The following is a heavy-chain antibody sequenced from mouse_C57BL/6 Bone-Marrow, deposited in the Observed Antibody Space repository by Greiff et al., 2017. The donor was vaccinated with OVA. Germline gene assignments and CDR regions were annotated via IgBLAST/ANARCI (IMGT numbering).Heavy chain of an antibody. CDR2: ISNLAYSI. CDR1: GFTFSDYG. Sequence: EVHLVESGGGLVQPGGSLKLSCAASGFTFSDYGMAWVRQAPRKGPEWVAFISNLAYSIYYADTVTGRFTISRENAKNTLYLEMSSLRSEDTAMYYCASSYGSSYEAWFAYWGQGTLVTVSA. CDR3: ASSYGSSYEAWFAY. V-gene: IGHV5-15*01. J-gene: IGHJ3*01. D-gene: IGHD1-1*01.